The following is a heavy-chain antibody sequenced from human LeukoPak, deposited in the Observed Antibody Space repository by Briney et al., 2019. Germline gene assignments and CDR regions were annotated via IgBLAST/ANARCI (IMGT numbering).Heavy chain of an antibody. CDR2: ISWNSGSI. D-gene: IGHD3-3*01. Sequence: GGSLRLSCAASGFKFDDYDMHWVRQAPGKGLEWVSGISWNSGSIGYADSVKGRFTISRDNAKNSLYLQMNSLRAEDMALYYCAKDIGYDFWSGYLDYWGQGTLVTVSS. CDR1: GFKFDDYD. CDR3: AKDIGYDFWSGYLDY. J-gene: IGHJ4*02. V-gene: IGHV3-9*03.